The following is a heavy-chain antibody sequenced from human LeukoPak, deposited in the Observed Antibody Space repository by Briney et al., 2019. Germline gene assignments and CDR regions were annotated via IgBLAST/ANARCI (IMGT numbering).Heavy chain of an antibody. CDR3: MRGGSGLDSDY. Sequence: PSETLSLTCTVSGGSISSYYWSWIRQPPGKGLEWIGYIYYSGSTKPNPSLKSRVTVSVDTSKNQFSLKLSSVTAADTAVYYCMRGGSGLDSDYWGQGTLVTVSS. J-gene: IGHJ4*02. CDR2: IYYSGST. V-gene: IGHV4-59*01. CDR1: GGSISSYY. D-gene: IGHD6-25*01.